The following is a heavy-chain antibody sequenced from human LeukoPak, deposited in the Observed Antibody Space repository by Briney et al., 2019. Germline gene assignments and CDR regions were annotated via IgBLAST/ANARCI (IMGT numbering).Heavy chain of an antibody. J-gene: IGHJ4*02. CDR3: AKVAMVARGYFDY. Sequence: GGSLRLSCAASGFTFSNYAMSWVRQAPGKGLEWVSAITDSGGSTYYPDSLKGRFTISRDNSKNTLYLQMNSLRAEDTAVYYCAKVAMVARGYFDYWGQGTLVTVSS. V-gene: IGHV3-23*01. D-gene: IGHD4/OR15-4a*01. CDR2: ITDSGGST. CDR1: GFTFSNYA.